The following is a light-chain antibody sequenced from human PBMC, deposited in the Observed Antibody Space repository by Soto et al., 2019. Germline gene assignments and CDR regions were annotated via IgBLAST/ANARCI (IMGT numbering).Light chain of an antibody. CDR2: DAS. V-gene: IGKV3-11*01. CDR1: QSLSGY. Sequence: IVLTQSPATLSLSPGESATLSCRSSQSLSGYLAWYQQKAGQPPRLLIYDASHRATGIPARFTGSGSGTDFTLTISRLEPEDFATYYCQQSYSTPPYNFGQGTKVDIK. J-gene: IGKJ2*01. CDR3: QQSYSTPPYN.